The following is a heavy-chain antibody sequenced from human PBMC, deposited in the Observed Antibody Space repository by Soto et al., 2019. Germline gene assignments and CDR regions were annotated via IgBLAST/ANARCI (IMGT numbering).Heavy chain of an antibody. J-gene: IGHJ6*02. CDR1: PITVYNFAA. CDR3: AKDRALETQPPYGMDV. V-gene: IGHV3-23*01. CDR2: ISGRGDHR. Sequence: EMQLLESGGGLGQPGGSLRLSCVASPITVYNFAAMSWVRQTPERGLEWVSTISGRGDHRYYADSVKGRFTISRDNSKNRLYLQMDGLRVDDTAVYYCAKDRALETQPPYGMDVWGQGTTVTV. D-gene: IGHD2-2*01.